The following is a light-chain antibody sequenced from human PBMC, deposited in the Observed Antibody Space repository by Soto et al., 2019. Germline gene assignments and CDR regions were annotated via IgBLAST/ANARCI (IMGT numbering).Light chain of an antibody. J-gene: IGKJ1*01. CDR3: QQYNSYSWT. Sequence: DIQMTQSPSTLSASVGDRVTITCRASQSISSWLAWYQQKPGKAPKLLIYKASSLESGVPSTFSGSGSGTEFTVTISCLQPDDFATYYCQQYNSYSWTFGQGTKVEIK. V-gene: IGKV1-5*03. CDR2: KAS. CDR1: QSISSW.